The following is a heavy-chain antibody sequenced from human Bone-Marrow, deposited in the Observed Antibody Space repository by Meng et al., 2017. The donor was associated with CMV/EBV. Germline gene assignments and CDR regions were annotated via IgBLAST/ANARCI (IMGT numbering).Heavy chain of an antibody. CDR2: IIPIFGTA. V-gene: IGHV1-69*05. D-gene: IGHD3-22*01. CDR1: GGTFSSYA. Sequence: SVKVSCKASGGTFSSYAISWVRQAPGQGLEWMGGIIPIFGTANYAQKFQGRVTITTDESTSTAYMELSSLRSEDTAVYYCARDQARLLATGSYYYYGMDVWGQGTTVTVSS. J-gene: IGHJ6*02. CDR3: ARDQARLLATGSYYYYGMDV.